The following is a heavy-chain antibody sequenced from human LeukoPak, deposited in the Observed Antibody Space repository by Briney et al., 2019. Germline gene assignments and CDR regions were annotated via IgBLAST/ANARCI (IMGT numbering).Heavy chain of an antibody. CDR1: GFTFSSYW. Sequence: GGSLRLSCAASGFTFSSYWMNWVRQAPGKGLEWVSSISSSSRYLYYADSVKGRFTISRDNAKNSLYLQMNSLRAEDTAVYYCARDHWDILTGYYIDYWGQGTLVTVSS. D-gene: IGHD3-9*01. V-gene: IGHV3-21*01. CDR2: ISSSSRYL. J-gene: IGHJ4*02. CDR3: ARDHWDILTGYYIDY.